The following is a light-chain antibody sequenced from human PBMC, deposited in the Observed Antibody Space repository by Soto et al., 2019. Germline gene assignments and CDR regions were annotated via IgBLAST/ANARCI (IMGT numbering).Light chain of an antibody. J-gene: IGKJ1*01. CDR3: QQYNSYLWT. CDR2: AAS. CDR1: QGISSY. Sequence: DIQLTQSPSFLSASVGDRVTITCRASQGISSYLAWYQQKPGKAPKLLIYAASTLRSGVPSRFSGSGSGTEFTLTISRLQPEDFATYYCQQYNSYLWTFGQGTKVDIK. V-gene: IGKV1-9*01.